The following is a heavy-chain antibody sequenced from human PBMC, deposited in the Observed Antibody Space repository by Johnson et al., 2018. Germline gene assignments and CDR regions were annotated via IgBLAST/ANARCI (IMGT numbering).Heavy chain of an antibody. CDR2: IYHSGST. V-gene: IGHV4-4*02. D-gene: IGHD3-22*01. J-gene: IGHJ3*02. CDR1: GGSISSSNW. CDR3: ARARITLIVVTTSDAFDI. Sequence: QVQLQEAGPGLVKPSGPLSLSCAVSGGSISSSNWWSWVRQPPGKGLEWMGEIYHSGSTNHNPSLKIRVTISVDKSKNQFSLKLSSVTAADTAVYYCARARITLIVVTTSDAFDIWGQGTMVTVSS.